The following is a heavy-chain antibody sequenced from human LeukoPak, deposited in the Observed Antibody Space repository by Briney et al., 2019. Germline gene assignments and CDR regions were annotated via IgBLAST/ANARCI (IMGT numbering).Heavy chain of an antibody. CDR3: ARRAPSGLFDY. CDR2: IYHSGST. J-gene: IGHJ4*02. Sequence: EGIGEIYHSGSTNYNPSLKSRVTISVDKSKNQFSLKLSSVTAADTAVYYCARRAPSGLFDYWGQGTLVTVSS. D-gene: IGHD3-3*01. V-gene: IGHV4-4*02.